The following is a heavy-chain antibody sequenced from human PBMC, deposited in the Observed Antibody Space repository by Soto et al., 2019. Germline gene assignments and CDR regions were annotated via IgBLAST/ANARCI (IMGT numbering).Heavy chain of an antibody. CDR3: ARDVGTEGSSGWFDALDV. Sequence: DVQVVESGGGLVQPGGSLRLSCVGSGFTISSYWMTWVRQAPGKGLEWVANIAANGNKKYFADSVNGRFTISRDNAENSVLLQMNSLRAEDTAVYFCARDVGTEGSSGWFDALDVWGQGTLITVSS. J-gene: IGHJ3*01. V-gene: IGHV3-7*01. D-gene: IGHD6-19*01. CDR2: IAANGNKK. CDR1: GFTISSYW.